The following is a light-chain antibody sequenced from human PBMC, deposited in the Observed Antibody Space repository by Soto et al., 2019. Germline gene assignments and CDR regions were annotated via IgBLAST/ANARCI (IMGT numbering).Light chain of an antibody. CDR1: QGIGDT. CDR3: QQRNIWPPVT. Sequence: EVVMTQSPATLSVSPGEGVTLSCRANQGIGDTLAWYQHKPGQTPRLLIYDTSTRATGVPARFSGSGSGTDFTLTISSLEPEDSAVYYCQQRNIWPPVTFGQGTRLEIK. J-gene: IGKJ5*01. V-gene: IGKV3-15*01. CDR2: DTS.